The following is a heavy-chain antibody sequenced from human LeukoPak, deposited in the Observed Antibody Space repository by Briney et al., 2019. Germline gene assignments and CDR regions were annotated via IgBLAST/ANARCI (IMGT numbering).Heavy chain of an antibody. CDR3: ATGTGPGIAAAGTAYYYYYYMDV. Sequence: ASVKVSCKASGYTFTGYYMHWVRQAPGQGLEWMGGIIPIFGTANYAQKFQGRVTITTDESTSTAYMELSSLRSEDTAVYYCATGTGPGIAAAGTAYYYYYYMDVWGKGTTVTVSS. CDR1: GYTFTGYY. J-gene: IGHJ6*03. V-gene: IGHV1-69*05. D-gene: IGHD6-13*01. CDR2: IIPIFGTA.